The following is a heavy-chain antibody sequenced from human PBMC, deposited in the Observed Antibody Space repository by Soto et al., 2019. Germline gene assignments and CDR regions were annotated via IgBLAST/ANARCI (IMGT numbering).Heavy chain of an antibody. J-gene: IGHJ3*01. V-gene: IGHV3-48*03. CDR3: ARRGST. D-gene: IGHD2-2*01. Sequence: EVQLVESGGGLVQPGVSLRLSCVASGFTFSSSEMYWVRQAPGKGLEWVSYIHPAGQPIFFADSVKGRFTISRDNAKKSVYLQMNSLRAEYTAVSYCARRGSTWGQGTMVTVSS. CDR1: GFTFSSSE. CDR2: IHPAGQPI.